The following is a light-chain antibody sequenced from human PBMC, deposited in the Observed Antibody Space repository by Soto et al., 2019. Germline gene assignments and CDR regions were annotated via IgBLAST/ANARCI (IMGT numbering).Light chain of an antibody. CDR2: DVS. V-gene: IGKV3D-20*01. J-gene: IGKJ5*01. CDR3: QQYGGSPAIT. Sequence: EIVLTQSPATLSLSPGQRATLSCGASQYIYKHYLGWYQQKPGLAPRLLIYDVSTRATGIPDRFSGSGSGTDFTLTITRLEPEDFAVYFCQQYGGSPAITFGQGTRLEIK. CDR1: QYIYKHY.